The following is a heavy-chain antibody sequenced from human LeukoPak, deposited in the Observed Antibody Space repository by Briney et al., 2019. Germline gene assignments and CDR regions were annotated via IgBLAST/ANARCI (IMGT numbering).Heavy chain of an antibody. CDR2: INTDGSST. Sequence: GGSLRLSCAASGFTFSSYWMHWVRQAPGKGLVWVSRINTDGSSTNYADSVKGRFSISRDNAKNTLYLQMNSLRAEDTAVYYCASSTVTLNYYYYYMDVWGKGTTVTVSS. V-gene: IGHV3-74*01. D-gene: IGHD4-17*01. J-gene: IGHJ6*03. CDR1: GFTFSSYW. CDR3: ASSTVTLNYYYYYMDV.